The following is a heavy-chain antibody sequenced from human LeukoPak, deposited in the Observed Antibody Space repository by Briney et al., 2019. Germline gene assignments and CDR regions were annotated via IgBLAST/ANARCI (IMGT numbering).Heavy chain of an antibody. D-gene: IGHD3-22*01. V-gene: IGHV1-18*01. CDR1: GYTFTSYG. Sequence: ASVKVSCKASGYTFTSYGIRWVRQAPGQGLEWMGWISAYNGNTNYAQKLQGRVTMTTDTSTSTAYMELRSLRSDDTAVYYCARDLVYLQNYYDSSGWGSGYYYGMDVWGQGTTVTVSS. CDR2: ISAYNGNT. CDR3: ARDLVYLQNYYDSSGWGSGYYYGMDV. J-gene: IGHJ6*02.